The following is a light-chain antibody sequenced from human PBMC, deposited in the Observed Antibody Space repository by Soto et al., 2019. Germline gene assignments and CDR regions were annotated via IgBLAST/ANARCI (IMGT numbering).Light chain of an antibody. CDR2: DAS. CDR1: QSVSSSY. CDR3: QQYGSSPRT. Sequence: EIVLTQSPGTLSLSPGERATLSCRASQSVSSSYLAWYQQKPGQAPRLLIYDASSRATGIPDRFSGSGSGTEFTLTISRLEPEDFAVYYCQQYGSSPRTFSQGTKVEIK. J-gene: IGKJ1*01. V-gene: IGKV3-20*01.